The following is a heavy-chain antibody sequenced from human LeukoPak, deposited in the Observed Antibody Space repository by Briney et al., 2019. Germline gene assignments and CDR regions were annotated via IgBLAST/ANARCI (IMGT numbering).Heavy chain of an antibody. D-gene: IGHD1-26*01. CDR2: IYNSGST. J-gene: IGHJ4*02. CDR1: GDSISNYY. CDR3: GRGRLPARYSGFDY. V-gene: IGHV4-59*01. Sequence: KPSETLSLTCTVSGDSISNYYWSWILQPPGKGLEWIGYIYNSGSTNYSPSLRSRVTMSVDRSRNQFPLKLSSVAAADTAVYYCGRGRLPARYSGFDYWGQGILVTVSP.